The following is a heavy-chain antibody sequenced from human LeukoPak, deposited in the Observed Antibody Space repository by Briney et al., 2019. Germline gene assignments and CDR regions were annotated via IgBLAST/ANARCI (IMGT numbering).Heavy chain of an antibody. J-gene: IGHJ4*02. V-gene: IGHV4-31*11. D-gene: IGHD1-14*01. CDR3: ARGDSGDHIN. Sequence: PSETLSRTCAVSGDSVIGGYFWSWVRQHPGKGLEWIAYMYHHGSAYYNPSLKSRITMSVDTSENQFSLNLSSVTAADTAVYYCARGDSGDHINWGQGILVTVSS. CDR1: GDSVIGGYF. CDR2: MYHHGSA.